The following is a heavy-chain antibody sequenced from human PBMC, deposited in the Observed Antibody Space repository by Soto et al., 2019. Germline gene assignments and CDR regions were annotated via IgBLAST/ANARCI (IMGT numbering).Heavy chain of an antibody. V-gene: IGHV3-30-3*01. D-gene: IGHD3-22*01. J-gene: IGHJ4*02. CDR3: ARNYYEDY. CDR2: ISSDGTNK. Sequence: GGSLRLSCAASGFTFSSYPMHWVRQAPGKGLEWLAVISSDGTNKNYADSVKGRFTISRDNSENTLFLQVNSLTSEDSAVYFCARNYYEDYWGQGTLVTVSS. CDR1: GFTFSSYP.